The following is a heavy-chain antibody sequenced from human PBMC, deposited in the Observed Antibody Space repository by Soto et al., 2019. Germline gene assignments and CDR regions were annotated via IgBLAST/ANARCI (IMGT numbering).Heavy chain of an antibody. V-gene: IGHV1-18*04. CDR2: VSGYNDKT. J-gene: IGHJ4*02. D-gene: IGHD2-21*01. Sequence: ASVKVSCKASGYTFTNHGISWVRQAPGQGLEWMGRVSGYNDKTKSAQKFQGRVTMTTDTSTSTAYMELRSLRSDDTAVYYCARDFYPVAYFFDYWGQGTLVTVSS. CDR1: GYTFTNHG. CDR3: ARDFYPVAYFFDY.